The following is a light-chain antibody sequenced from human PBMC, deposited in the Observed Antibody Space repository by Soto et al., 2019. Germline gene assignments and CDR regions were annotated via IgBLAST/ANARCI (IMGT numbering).Light chain of an antibody. Sequence: QSALTQPASVSGSPGQSITISCTGTRSDVGSYNLVSWYQQHPGKAPKLMIYEVSKRPSGVSNRFSGSKSGNTDSLTISGLQAEDEADYYCCSYAGSSTYVFGTGTKVTVL. CDR3: CSYAGSSTYV. V-gene: IGLV2-23*02. J-gene: IGLJ1*01. CDR2: EVS. CDR1: RSDVGSYNL.